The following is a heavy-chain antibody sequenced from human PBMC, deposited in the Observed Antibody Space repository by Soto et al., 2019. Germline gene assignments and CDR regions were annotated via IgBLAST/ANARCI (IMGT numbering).Heavy chain of an antibody. CDR3: ARNMDYYYGRGSGNGHGV. CDR2: INPKFGDT. D-gene: IGHD3-10*02. V-gene: IGHV1-2*02. CDR1: GYTFTAYH. Sequence: QVRLVQSGAEVKEPGDSVRVSCEASGYTFTAYHIHWVRQAPGQGLEWMGWINPKFGDTGYAQDFQGRVSMTSDMSISTVCMEWSSLTSDDTALYYCARNMDYYYGRGSGNGHGVWGQGTTVTVFS. J-gene: IGHJ6*02.